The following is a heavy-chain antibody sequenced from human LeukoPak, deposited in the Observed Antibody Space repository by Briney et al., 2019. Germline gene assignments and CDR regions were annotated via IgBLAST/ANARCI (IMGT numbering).Heavy chain of an antibody. D-gene: IGHD1/OR15-1a*01. CDR2: ISSSSSDI. CDR1: GFTFSKSA. J-gene: IGHJ5*01. Sequence: PGGSLRLSCVVSGFTFSKSAMNCVRQAPGKGLEWLSFISSSSSDIHYVDSVKGRFTISRDNAKNSLFLQMNNLRAYDTAVYYCSKDPNWNTRPGWFDPWGQGTLVTVSS. CDR3: SKDPNWNTRPGWFDP. V-gene: IGHV3-21*01.